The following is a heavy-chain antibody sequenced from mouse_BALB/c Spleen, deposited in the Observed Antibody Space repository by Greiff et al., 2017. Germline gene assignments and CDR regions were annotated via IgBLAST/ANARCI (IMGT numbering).Heavy chain of an antibody. CDR1: GFTFSSYT. J-gene: IGHJ2*01. CDR3: AREGDYYGSSSYYFDY. D-gene: IGHD1-1*01. CDR2: ISSGGST. Sequence: EVHLVESGGGLVQPGGSLKLSCAASGFTFSSYTMSWVRQTPEKRLEWVASISSGGSTYYPDSVKGRFTISRDNARNILYLQMSSLRSEDTAMYYCAREGDYYGSSSYYFDYWGQGTTLTVSS. V-gene: IGHV5-6-5*01.